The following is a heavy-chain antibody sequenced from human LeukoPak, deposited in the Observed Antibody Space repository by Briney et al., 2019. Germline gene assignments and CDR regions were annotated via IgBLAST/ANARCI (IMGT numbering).Heavy chain of an antibody. CDR2: VGGSDINA. D-gene: IGHD2-8*01. J-gene: IGHJ3*02. Sequence: PGGSLRLSCAGSGFIFSNYAMHWVRQAPGKGLEWVSTVGGSDINAFYADSVKGRFTISRDNSKNALFLQMNSLKFEDMALYYCAKGASGWEYATFDIWGQGTVVTVSS. V-gene: IGHV3-23*01. CDR3: AKGASGWEYATFDI. CDR1: GFIFSNYA.